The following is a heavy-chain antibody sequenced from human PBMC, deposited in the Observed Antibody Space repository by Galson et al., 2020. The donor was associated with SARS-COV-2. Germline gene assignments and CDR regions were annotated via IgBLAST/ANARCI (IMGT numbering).Heavy chain of an antibody. J-gene: IGHJ1*01. Sequence: GESLKISCAASGFSFRTSGMHWVRQAPGKGLEWVAVTWYGGSFIYYADSVKGRFTMSRDDSTNTVYLEMNRLRADDTAIYYCARGSGLSSLPGHYYGTGGYFAEYFQDWGLGTLVTVSS. CDR1: GFSFRTSG. CDR2: TWYGGSFI. CDR3: ARGSGLSSLPGHYYGTGGYFAEYFQD. V-gene: IGHV3-33*01. D-gene: IGHD3-22*01.